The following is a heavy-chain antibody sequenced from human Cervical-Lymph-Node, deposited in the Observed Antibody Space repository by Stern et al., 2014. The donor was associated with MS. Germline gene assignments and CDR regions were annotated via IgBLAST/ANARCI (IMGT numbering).Heavy chain of an antibody. CDR2: ISAYNGQT. CDR3: ARGTTMVY. D-gene: IGHD1-1*01. Sequence: VQLVQSGTEVKKPGASVKVSCKTSGYSFTTYGISWVRQAPGQGLEWVGRISAYNGQTNYAQNLQGRATTTPDESTSTASLELTSLTSDDTAVYYCARGTTMVYWGQGTLVTVSS. CDR1: GYSFTTYG. V-gene: IGHV1-18*01. J-gene: IGHJ4*02.